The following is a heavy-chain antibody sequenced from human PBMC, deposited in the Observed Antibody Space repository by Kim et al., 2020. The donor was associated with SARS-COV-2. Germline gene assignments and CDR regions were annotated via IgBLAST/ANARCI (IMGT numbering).Heavy chain of an antibody. CDR2: IANDGRFR. Sequence: GGSLRLSCAASRFTFGAYTMHWLRQAPGKGLEWVALIANDGRFRYHADSVKGRFTVSRDNSQNTLFLEMNSLSAEDTAGYYCARESDGLDVWGQGTMVIVSS. J-gene: IGHJ3*01. CDR1: RFTFGAYT. V-gene: IGHV3-30*04. CDR3: ARESDGLDV.